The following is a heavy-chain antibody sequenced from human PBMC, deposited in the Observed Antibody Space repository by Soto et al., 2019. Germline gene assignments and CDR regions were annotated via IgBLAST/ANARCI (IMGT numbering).Heavy chain of an antibody. V-gene: IGHV3-30-3*02. D-gene: IGHD2-2*01. J-gene: IGHJ5*02. Sequence: PGGSLRLSCVASEFTFRNYAMYWVRQAPGKGLEWVASMSSEGTNKYYGDSVKGRFTISRDNSKNTLYLQMNSLRAEDTAVYYCAKFPLRTDIVVVPAAFWFDPWGQGTLVTVSS. CDR3: AKFPLRTDIVVVPAAFWFDP. CDR2: MSSEGTNK. CDR1: EFTFRNYA.